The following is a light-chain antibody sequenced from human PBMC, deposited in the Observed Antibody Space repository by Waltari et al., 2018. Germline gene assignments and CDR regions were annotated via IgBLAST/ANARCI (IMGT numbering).Light chain of an antibody. J-gene: IGKJ2*03. V-gene: IGKV2D-29*01. CDR1: PTLLHSDGNTY. CDR2: RVS. CDR3: MQALQSPYS. Sequence: EIVMTQTPLSLSVTPGEPASISCRSSPTLLHSDGNTYLYWYFQKPGQPPRLLIYRVSNRVSGVPDRFSGSGAGTDFTLRISRVKAEDVGIYYCMQALQSPYSFGQGTKVEI.